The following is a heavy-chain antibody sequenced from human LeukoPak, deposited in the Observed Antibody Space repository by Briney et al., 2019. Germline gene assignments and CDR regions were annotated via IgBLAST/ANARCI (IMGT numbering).Heavy chain of an antibody. CDR1: GFIFSDYA. Sequence: GGSLRLSCAASGFIFSDYAMHWVRQPPGKGLEWVAIISHDESNRYYADSVRGRFTISRDNPKNTLYLQMNSLRAEDTAVYYCARDPGIAADWGQGTLVTVSS. CDR3: ARDPGIAAD. V-gene: IGHV3-30*07. J-gene: IGHJ4*02. D-gene: IGHD6-13*01. CDR2: ISHDESNR.